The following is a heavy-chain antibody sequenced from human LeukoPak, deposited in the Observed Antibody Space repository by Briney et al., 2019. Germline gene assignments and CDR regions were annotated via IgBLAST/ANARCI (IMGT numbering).Heavy chain of an antibody. J-gene: IGHJ4*02. V-gene: IGHV3-23*01. CDR3: AKEITMIVVPDYFDY. D-gene: IGHD3-22*01. CDR1: GFTFSSYA. Sequence: PGGSLRLSCAASGFTFSSYAMSWVRQAPGKGLEWVSAISGSGGSTYYADSVKGRFTISRDNSKNTLYLQMNSLRAGDTVVYYCAKEITMIVVPDYFDYWGQGTLVTVSS. CDR2: ISGSGGST.